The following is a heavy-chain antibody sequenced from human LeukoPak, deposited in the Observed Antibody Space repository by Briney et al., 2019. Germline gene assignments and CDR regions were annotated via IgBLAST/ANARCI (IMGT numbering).Heavy chain of an antibody. D-gene: IGHD3-22*01. Sequence: ASVKVSCKASGYTFPGYYMHWVRQAPGQGLEWMGWINPNSGGTNYAQKFQGRVTMTRDTSISTAYMELSRLRSDDTAVYYCARDLQSSSGYYYVVGYWGQGTLVTVSS. J-gene: IGHJ4*02. CDR2: INPNSGGT. CDR1: GYTFPGYY. V-gene: IGHV1-2*02. CDR3: ARDLQSSSGYYYVVGY.